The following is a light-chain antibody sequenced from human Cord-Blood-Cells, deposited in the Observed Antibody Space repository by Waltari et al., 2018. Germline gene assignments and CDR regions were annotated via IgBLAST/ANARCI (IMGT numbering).Light chain of an antibody. J-gene: IGLJ3*02. CDR3: CSYAGSFWV. CDR2: DFS. CDR1: SSDVGGYNY. Sequence: QSALTQPRPVSGSPGQSVTISCTGTSSDVGGYNYFSWYQQHPGKAPKPVIYDFSKRPSGVPDRFSGSKSGNTASLTISGLQAEDEADYYCCSYAGSFWVFGGGTKLTVL. V-gene: IGLV2-11*01.